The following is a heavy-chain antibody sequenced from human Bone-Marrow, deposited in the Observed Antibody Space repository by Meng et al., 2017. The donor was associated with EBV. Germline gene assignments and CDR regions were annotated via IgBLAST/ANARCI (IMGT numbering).Heavy chain of an antibody. J-gene: IGHJ5*02. CDR3: ARAWSVTSGFDP. CDR1: GGSNSSSNS. CDR2: IYHSGST. V-gene: IGHV4-4*02. Sequence: QVQLQGWGPKMVKPSGTLGLTCAGSGGSNSSSNSWSWVRQPPGKGLEWIGEIYHSGSTNYNPSLNSRVTISVDKSKNQFSLKLSSVTAADTAVYYCARAWSVTSGFDPWGQGTLVTVSS. D-gene: IGHD2-21*02.